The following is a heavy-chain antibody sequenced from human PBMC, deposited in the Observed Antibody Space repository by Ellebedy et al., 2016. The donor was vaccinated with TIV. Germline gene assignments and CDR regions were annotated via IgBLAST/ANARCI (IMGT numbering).Heavy chain of an antibody. Sequence: AASVKVSCKASGYTFTSYYIHWVRQAPGQGLEWMGIISPSGGSTSFAQRFQGRVTFTADESTSTAYMELRSLSSDDTAVYYCARYCNSTTCSNWFDPWGQGTLVTVSS. D-gene: IGHD2-2*01. CDR1: GYTFTSYY. V-gene: IGHV1-46*01. CDR3: ARYCNSTTCSNWFDP. CDR2: ISPSGGST. J-gene: IGHJ5*02.